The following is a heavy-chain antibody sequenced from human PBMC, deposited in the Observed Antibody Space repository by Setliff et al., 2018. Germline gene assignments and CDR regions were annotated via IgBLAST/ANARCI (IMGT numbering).Heavy chain of an antibody. CDR1: GYTFSNYD. CDR2: LNPNGGNT. V-gene: IGHV1-8*02. J-gene: IGHJ4*02. D-gene: IGHD3-10*01. Sequence: ASVKVSCKASGYTFSNYDINWVRQATGQGLELMGWLNPNGGNTAYAQKFQGRITMTMNSSISTAYMELSRLTSDDTAVYYCARGEGRSYGSGTPWYFDYWGQGTLVTVSS. CDR3: ARGEGRSYGSGTPWYFDY.